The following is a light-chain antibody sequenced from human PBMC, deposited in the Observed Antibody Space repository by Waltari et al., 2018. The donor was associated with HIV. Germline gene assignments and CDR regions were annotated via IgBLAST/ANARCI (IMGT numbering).Light chain of an antibody. V-gene: IGKV3D-15*01. CDR2: DAS. J-gene: IGKJ4*01. Sequence: EILMTQSPATLSVSPGERATLSCRASQSIRSNLAWYQQRPGQAPRLLIYDASRRATGIPARFSGGGSGTDFTLTISDLQSEDFAIYFCQQYDNWRLTFGGGTRVDIE. CDR1: QSIRSN. CDR3: QQYDNWRLT.